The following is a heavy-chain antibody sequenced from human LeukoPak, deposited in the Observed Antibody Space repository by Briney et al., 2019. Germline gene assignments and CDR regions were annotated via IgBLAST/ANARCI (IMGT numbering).Heavy chain of an antibody. D-gene: IGHD2-15*01. CDR3: VKNIVVVVAALMPQDYYGMDV. Sequence: GGSLRLSCSASGFTFSSCAMHWVRQAPGKGLEYVSAISSNGGSTYYADSVKGRFTISRDNSKNTLYLQMSSLRAEDAAVYYCVKNIVVVVAALMPQDYYGMDVWGQGTTVTVSS. CDR2: ISSNGGST. V-gene: IGHV3-64D*09. CDR1: GFTFSSCA. J-gene: IGHJ6*02.